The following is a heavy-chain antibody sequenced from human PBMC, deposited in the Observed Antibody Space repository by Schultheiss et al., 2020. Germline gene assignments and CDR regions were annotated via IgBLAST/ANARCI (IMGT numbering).Heavy chain of an antibody. V-gene: IGHV3-30-3*01. CDR3: AKGVIWEYCSSTSCHRKGDYFDY. CDR1: GFTFSSYA. D-gene: IGHD2-2*01. CDR2: ISYDGSNK. Sequence: GGSLRLSCAASGFTFSSYAMHWVRQAPGKGLEWVAVISYDGSNKYYADSVKGRFTISRDNSKNTLYLQMNSLRAEDTAVYYCAKGVIWEYCSSTSCHRKGDYFDYWGQGTLVTVSS. J-gene: IGHJ4*02.